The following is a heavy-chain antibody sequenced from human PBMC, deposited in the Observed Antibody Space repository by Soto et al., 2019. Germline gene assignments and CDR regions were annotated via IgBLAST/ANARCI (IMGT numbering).Heavy chain of an antibody. CDR2: ISSDGRSE. J-gene: IGHJ4*02. V-gene: IGHV3-30*18. Sequence: QVQLVESGGGVVQPGRSLRLSCAASGFMFSVYGMHWVRQAPGKGPEWVAVISSDGRSEFYADPVKGRFTISRDNPKSTVFLQMNSLRPEDTAIYYCAKPIDTLSGVSSRGRGAVLDYWGQGTLVTVSS. D-gene: IGHD2-2*01. CDR3: AKPIDTLSGVSSRGRGAVLDY. CDR1: GFMFSVYG.